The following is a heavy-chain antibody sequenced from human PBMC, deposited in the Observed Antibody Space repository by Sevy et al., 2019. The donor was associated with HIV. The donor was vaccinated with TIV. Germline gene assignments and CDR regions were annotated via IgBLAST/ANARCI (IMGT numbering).Heavy chain of an antibody. V-gene: IGHV3-7*03. CDR2: IKQDGSEK. CDR1: GFTFSSYW. CDR3: ARVSADFWSGSYTYYYYYMDV. Sequence: GGSLRLSCAASGFTFSSYWMSWVLQAPGKELEWVANIKQDGSEKYYVDSVKGRFTISRDNAKNSLYLQMNSLRAEDTAMYYCARVSADFWSGSYTYYYYYMDVWGKGTTVTVSS. D-gene: IGHD3-3*01. J-gene: IGHJ6*03.